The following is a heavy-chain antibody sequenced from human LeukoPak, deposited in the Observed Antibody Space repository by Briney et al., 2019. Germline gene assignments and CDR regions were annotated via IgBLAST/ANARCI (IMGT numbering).Heavy chain of an antibody. V-gene: IGHV3-21*01. CDR3: ARDGCTNGVCYVDY. Sequence: GGSLRLSCAASGFTFSSYSMNWVRQAPGKGLEWVSSISSSSSYIYYADSVKGRFTISRDNAKNSLYLQMNSLRAEDTAVYYCARDGCTNGVCYVDYWGQGTLVTVSS. CDR1: GFTFSSYS. D-gene: IGHD2-8*01. J-gene: IGHJ4*02. CDR2: ISSSSSYI.